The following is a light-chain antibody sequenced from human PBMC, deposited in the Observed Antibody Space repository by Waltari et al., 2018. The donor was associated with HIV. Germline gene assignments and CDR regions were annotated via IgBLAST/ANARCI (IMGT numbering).Light chain of an antibody. CDR1: QTVTNK. CDR2: DAS. Sequence: DIQMTQSPSPLSASVGDSVSITCRASQTVTNKVNWYQQKPGKAPQVLIYDASTLQSGVPSRVRGGGSGTDFTLTITSLQPDDFATYFCQQSYSSPLTFGPGTKVDIK. J-gene: IGKJ3*01. V-gene: IGKV1-39*01. CDR3: QQSYSSPLT.